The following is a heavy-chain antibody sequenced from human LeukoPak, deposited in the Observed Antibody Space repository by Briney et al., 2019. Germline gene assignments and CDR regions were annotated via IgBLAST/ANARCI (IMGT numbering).Heavy chain of an antibody. CDR3: ARAPRYCRGGSCYWSAFDI. V-gene: IGHV3-33*01. Sequence: PGGSLRLSCAASEFTFSDYGMHRVRQAPGKGLEWVAVIWYDGSNKYHADSVKGRFTISRDDSKNMLYLQMNSLRAEDTAVYYCARAPRYCRGGSCYWSAFDIWGQGTMVTVSS. J-gene: IGHJ3*02. CDR2: IWYDGSNK. D-gene: IGHD2-15*01. CDR1: EFTFSDYG.